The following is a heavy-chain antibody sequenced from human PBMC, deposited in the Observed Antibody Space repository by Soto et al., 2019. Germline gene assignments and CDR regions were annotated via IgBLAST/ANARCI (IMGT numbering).Heavy chain of an antibody. CDR2: IYWDDDK. CDR3: AHSAGRQWLGNDAFDI. V-gene: IGHV2-5*02. Sequence: QITLKESGPTLVKPTQTLTLTCTFSGFSLSTSGVGVGWIRQPPGKALEWLALIYWDDDKRYSPSLKSRLTNTKDTSKNQVVLTTTNMDPVDTATYYCAHSAGRQWLGNDAFDIWGQGTMVTVSS. J-gene: IGHJ3*02. CDR1: GFSLSTSGVG. D-gene: IGHD6-19*01.